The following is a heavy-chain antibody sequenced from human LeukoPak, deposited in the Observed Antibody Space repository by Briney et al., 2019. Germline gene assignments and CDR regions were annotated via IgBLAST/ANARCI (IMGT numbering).Heavy chain of an antibody. CDR3: ARDSYDSSGCSAFDI. Sequence: GGSLRLSCAASGFTFSSYWTSWVRQAPGKGLEWVANIKQDGSEKYYVDSVKGRFTISRDNAKNSLYLQMNSLRAEDTAVYYCARDSYDSSGCSAFDIWGQGTMVTVSS. J-gene: IGHJ3*02. D-gene: IGHD3-22*01. V-gene: IGHV3-7*03. CDR1: GFTFSSYW. CDR2: IKQDGSEK.